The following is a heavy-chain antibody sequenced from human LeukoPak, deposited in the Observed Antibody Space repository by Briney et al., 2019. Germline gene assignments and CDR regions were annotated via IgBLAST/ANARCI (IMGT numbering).Heavy chain of an antibody. V-gene: IGHV4-59*08. Sequence: SETLSLTCTVSGGSISSYYWSWIRQPPGKGLEWIGYIYYSGSTNYNPSLKSRVTISVDTSKNQFSLKLSSVTAADAAVYYCARSPYSSSWAFQHWGQGTLVTVSS. CDR3: ARSPYSSSWAFQH. J-gene: IGHJ1*01. CDR1: GGSISSYY. CDR2: IYYSGST. D-gene: IGHD6-13*01.